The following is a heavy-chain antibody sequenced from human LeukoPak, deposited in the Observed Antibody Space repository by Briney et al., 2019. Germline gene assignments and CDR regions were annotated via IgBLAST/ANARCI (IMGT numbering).Heavy chain of an antibody. CDR3: AGGLYGGNSVFDY. J-gene: IGHJ4*02. D-gene: IGHD4-23*01. CDR1: GDSIRSYY. V-gene: IGHV4-59*08. Sequence: PSETLSLTCTVSGDSIRSYYCSWIRQPPGKGLEWIGYIYNNGSTNYSPSLKSRVTISIDTSKNQFSLKLSSATAADTAVYYCAGGLYGGNSVFDYWGQGTLVTVSS. CDR2: IYNNGST.